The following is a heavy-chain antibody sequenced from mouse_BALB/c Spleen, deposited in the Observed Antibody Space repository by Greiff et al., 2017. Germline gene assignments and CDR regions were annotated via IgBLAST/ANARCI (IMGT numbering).Heavy chain of an antibody. CDR2: ISDGGSYT. Sequence: EVQGVESGGGLVKPGGSLKLSCAASGFTFSDYYMYWVRQTPEKRLEWVATISDGGSYTYYPDSVKGRFTISRDNAKNNLYLQMSSLKSEDTAMYYCASTGTSRYFDVWGAGTTVTVSS. V-gene: IGHV5-4*02. J-gene: IGHJ1*01. CDR1: GFTFSDYY. D-gene: IGHD4-1*01. CDR3: ASTGTSRYFDV.